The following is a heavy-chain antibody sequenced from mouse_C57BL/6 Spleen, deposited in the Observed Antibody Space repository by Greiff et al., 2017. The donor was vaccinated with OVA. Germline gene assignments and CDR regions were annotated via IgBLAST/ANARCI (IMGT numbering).Heavy chain of an antibody. CDR1: GYTFTTYP. V-gene: IGHV1-47*01. Sequence: VKLMESGAELVKPGASVKMSCKASGYTFTTYPIEWMKQNHGKSLEWIGNFHPYNDDTKYNEKFKGKATLTVEKSSSTVYLELSRLTSDDSAVYYCARGDYGSSYDWYFDVWGTGTTVTVSS. J-gene: IGHJ1*03. CDR2: FHPYNDDT. D-gene: IGHD1-1*01. CDR3: ARGDYGSSYDWYFDV.